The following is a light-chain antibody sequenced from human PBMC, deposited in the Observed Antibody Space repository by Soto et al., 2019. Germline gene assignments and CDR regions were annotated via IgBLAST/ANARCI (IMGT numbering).Light chain of an antibody. V-gene: IGLV2-23*01. J-gene: IGLJ2*01. CDR3: CSYAGSSTYVV. CDR2: EGS. Sequence: QSALTQPASGSGSPGQSITISCTGTSSDVGSYNLVSWYQQHPGKAPKLMIYEGSKRPSGVSNRFSGSKSGNTASLTISGLQAEDEAHYYCCSYAGSSTYVVFGGGTKLTVL. CDR1: SSDVGSYNL.